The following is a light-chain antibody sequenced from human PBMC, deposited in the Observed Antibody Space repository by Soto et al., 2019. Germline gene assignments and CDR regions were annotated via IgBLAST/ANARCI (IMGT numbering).Light chain of an antibody. CDR1: QSIVNY. J-gene: IGKJ1*01. CDR3: QQSYSTPWT. CDR2: AAS. Sequence: DIQMTQSPSSLSASVGDRVTITCRASQSIVNYLNWYQQRPGKAPNLLIYAASSLQSGVPSRFSGSESGTDFTLTISSLQPEDFATYYCQQSYSTPWTFGQGTKVDI. V-gene: IGKV1-39*01.